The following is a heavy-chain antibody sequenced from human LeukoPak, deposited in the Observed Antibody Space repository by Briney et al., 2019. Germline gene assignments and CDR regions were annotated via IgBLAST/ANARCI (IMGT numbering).Heavy chain of an antibody. J-gene: IGHJ4*02. CDR2: IYPSGST. CDR3: AREGQQLVPPFDY. D-gene: IGHD6-6*01. CDR1: GGSNSSGSYY. Sequence: SETLSLACTVSGGSNSSGSYYWSWIRQPAGKGLDWVGHIYPSGSTNYNPSLNSRVTISIDTSKNQFSLKVSSVTAADSAMYYCAREGQQLVPPFDYWGQGTLVTVSS. V-gene: IGHV4-61*09.